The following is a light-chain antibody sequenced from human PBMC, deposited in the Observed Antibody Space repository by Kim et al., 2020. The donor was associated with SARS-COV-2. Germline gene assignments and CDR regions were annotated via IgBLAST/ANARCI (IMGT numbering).Light chain of an antibody. Sequence: RVTISCSGSSSNIGSNYVYWYQQRPGTAPKLLIYRNNQRPSGVPDRFSGSKYGTSASLAISGFRSEDEADYYCAAWDDSLSGLWVFGGGTQLTVL. J-gene: IGLJ3*02. CDR3: AAWDDSLSGLWV. CDR2: RNN. V-gene: IGLV1-47*01. CDR1: SSNIGSNY.